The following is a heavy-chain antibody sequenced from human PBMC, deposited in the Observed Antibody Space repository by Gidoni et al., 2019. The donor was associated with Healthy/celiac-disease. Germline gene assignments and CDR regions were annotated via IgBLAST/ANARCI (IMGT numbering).Heavy chain of an antibody. J-gene: IGHJ3*02. D-gene: IGHD3-9*01. Sequence: QVQLVQSGAEVKKPGSSVKVSCKDSGGPFSSYAISWVRQAPGQGLEWMGGIIPICSTANYEQKFQGRVTITADESTSTAYMELSSLRSEDTAVYYCARDFDPVVNRRHSDAFDIWGQGTMVTVSS. V-gene: IGHV1-69*01. CDR3: ARDFDPVVNRRHSDAFDI. CDR1: GGPFSSYA. CDR2: IIPICSTA.